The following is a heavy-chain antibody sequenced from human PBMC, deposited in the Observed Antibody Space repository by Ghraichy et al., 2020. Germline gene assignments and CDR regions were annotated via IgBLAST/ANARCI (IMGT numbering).Heavy chain of an antibody. J-gene: IGHJ4*02. D-gene: IGHD6-19*01. V-gene: IGHV3-15*01. CDR2: IKSRKNGGTS. CDR3: TTSGRGWDYFDY. CDR1: GFTFTYAW. Sequence: LSLTCAASGFTFTYAWMSWVRQAPGKGLEWVGRIKSRKNGGTSDYAAPVKGRFTISRDDSKNTLYLQMNSLKAEDTAIYYCTTSGRGWDYFDYWGQATLVTVSS.